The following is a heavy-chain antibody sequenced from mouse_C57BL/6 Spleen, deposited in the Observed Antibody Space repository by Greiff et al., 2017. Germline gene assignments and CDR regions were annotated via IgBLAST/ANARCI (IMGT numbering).Heavy chain of an antibody. CDR2: INYDGSST. V-gene: IGHV5-16*01. CDR3: ARARRTSYYFDY. CDR1: GFTFSDSY. Sequence: EVQGVESEGGLVQPGSSMNLSCTASGFTFSDSYMAWVRQVPEKGLDWVANINYDGSSTYYLDSLKSRFIISRDNAKNILYLQMSSLEDEDTATYYCARARRTSYYFDYWGQGTTLTVSA. J-gene: IGHJ2*01.